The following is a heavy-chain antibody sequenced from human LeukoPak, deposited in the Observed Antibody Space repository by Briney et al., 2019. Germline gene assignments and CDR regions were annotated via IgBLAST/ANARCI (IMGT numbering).Heavy chain of an antibody. J-gene: IGHJ6*03. Sequence: SETLSLTCTVSGGSIGIDYWNWIRQPAGKGLEWIGRIFTSGFANYHPSLKSRVTMSVDTPKNQFPLNLSSVTAAHTAVYYCAREISGTYYNPLGYMDVWGKGTTVTVSS. D-gene: IGHD3-10*01. CDR2: IFTSGFA. CDR1: GGSIGIDY. CDR3: AREISGTYYNPLGYMDV. V-gene: IGHV4-4*07.